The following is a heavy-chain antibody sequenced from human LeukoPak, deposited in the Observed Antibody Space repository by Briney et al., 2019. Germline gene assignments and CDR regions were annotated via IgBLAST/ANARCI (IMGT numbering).Heavy chain of an antibody. D-gene: IGHD6-19*01. Sequence: ASVTVSCKASGYTFTSYAMHWVRQAPGQRLEWMGWINAGNGNTKYSQKFQGRVTITRDTSASTAYMELSSLRSEDTAVYYCARNRRGSGWTPGDWFDPWGQGTLVTVSS. CDR2: INAGNGNT. V-gene: IGHV1-3*01. J-gene: IGHJ5*02. CDR3: ARNRRGSGWTPGDWFDP. CDR1: GYTFTSYA.